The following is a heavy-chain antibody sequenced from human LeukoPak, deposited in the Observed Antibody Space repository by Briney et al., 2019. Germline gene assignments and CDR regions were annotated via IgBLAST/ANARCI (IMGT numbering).Heavy chain of an antibody. CDR1: GLAFSSYG. J-gene: IGHJ4*02. D-gene: IGHD3-10*01. Sequence: GGSLRLSCAASGLAFSSYGIHWVRQVPGKGLEWVSAISGSGGSTYYADSVKGRFTISRDNSKNTLYLQMNSLRAEDTAVYYCAKDTGRYGSGSYFDYWGQGTLVTVSS. CDR2: ISGSGGST. CDR3: AKDTGRYGSGSYFDY. V-gene: IGHV3-23*01.